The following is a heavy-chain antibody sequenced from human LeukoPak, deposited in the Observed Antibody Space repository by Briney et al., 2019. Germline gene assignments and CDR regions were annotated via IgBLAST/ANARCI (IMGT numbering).Heavy chain of an antibody. V-gene: IGHV1-2*02. CDR1: GYTFIGYY. CDR3: ARAYTGSEAFDY. D-gene: IGHD5-12*01. Sequence: RGASVKVSCKASGYTFIGYYMHWVRQAPGQGLEWMGWINPNSGGTNYAQKFQDRVTMTRDTSISTAYMELSRLRSDDTAMYFCARAYTGSEAFDYWGQGTLVTVSS. CDR2: INPNSGGT. J-gene: IGHJ4*02.